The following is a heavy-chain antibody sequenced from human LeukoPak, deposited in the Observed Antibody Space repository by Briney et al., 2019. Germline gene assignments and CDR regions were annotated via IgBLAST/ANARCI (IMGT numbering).Heavy chain of an antibody. Sequence: ASVKVSCKASGYTFTSYDINWVRQATGQGLEWMGWMNPKSGNRGYAQKFQGRVTITRNTSMTTAYMELSSLRSEDTAVYYCARAYNWNDGPYYFDSWGQGTLVTVSS. V-gene: IGHV1-8*01. CDR1: GYTFTSYD. CDR3: ARAYNWNDGPYYFDS. D-gene: IGHD1-20*01. J-gene: IGHJ4*02. CDR2: MNPKSGNR.